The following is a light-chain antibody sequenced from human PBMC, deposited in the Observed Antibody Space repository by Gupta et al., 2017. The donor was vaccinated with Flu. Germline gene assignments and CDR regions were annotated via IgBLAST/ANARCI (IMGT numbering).Light chain of an antibody. CDR3: ASWDDSLNVWV. CDR2: SNN. J-gene: IGLJ3*02. V-gene: IGLV1-44*01. CDR1: GSNIGIKT. Sequence: SVLTLSPSASGTPGQVVTVPCSGSGSNIGIKTVNWYQHLPGTTPKLLIPSNNQRPSGVPDRFSASKSGTSASLAISGLQSEEEGEYYCASWDDSLNVWVFGGGTNLTVL.